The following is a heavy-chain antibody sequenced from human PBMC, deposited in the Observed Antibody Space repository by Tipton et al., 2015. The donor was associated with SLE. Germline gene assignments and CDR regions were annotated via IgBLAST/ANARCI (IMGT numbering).Heavy chain of an antibody. J-gene: IGHJ6*03. D-gene: IGHD6-6*01. CDR2: IYYSGST. CDR1: GGSISSYY. V-gene: IGHV4-59*12. CDR3: ARAGEYSSSSGPYYFYIDV. Sequence: TLSLTCTVSGGSISSYYWSWIRQPPGKGLEWIGYIYYSGSTNYNPSLKSRVTISVDTSKNQFSLKLGSVTAADTAVYYCARAGEYSSSSGPYYFYIDVWGKGTSVTVSS.